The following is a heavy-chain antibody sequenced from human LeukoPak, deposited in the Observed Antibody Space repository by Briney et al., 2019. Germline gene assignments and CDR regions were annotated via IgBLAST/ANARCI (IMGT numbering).Heavy chain of an antibody. J-gene: IGHJ6*02. D-gene: IGHD5-18*01. V-gene: IGHV1-2*02. CDR3: ARDGDSYGYYYYGMDV. CDR2: INPKSGGT. CDR1: GYTFTGYY. Sequence: GASVKVTCKASGYTFTGYYMHWVRQAPGQGLEWMGCINPKSGGTTYAQTFQGRATMTRDTSISTDYMELSSLRSDDTAVYYCARDGDSYGYYYYGMDVWGQGTTVTVSS.